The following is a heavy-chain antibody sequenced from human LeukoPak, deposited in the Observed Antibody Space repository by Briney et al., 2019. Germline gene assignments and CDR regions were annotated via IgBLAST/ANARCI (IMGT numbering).Heavy chain of an antibody. D-gene: IGHD6-19*01. CDR2: IYYSGST. CDR1: GGSISSYY. J-gene: IGHJ4*02. CDR3: ARQGYSSGWYGVQFNY. Sequence: PSETLSLTCTVSGGSISSYYWSWIRQPPGKGLEWIGYIYYSGSTNYNPSLKSRVTISVDTSKNQFSLKLSSVTAADTAVYYCARQGYSSGWYGVQFNYWGQGTLVTVSS. V-gene: IGHV4-59*01.